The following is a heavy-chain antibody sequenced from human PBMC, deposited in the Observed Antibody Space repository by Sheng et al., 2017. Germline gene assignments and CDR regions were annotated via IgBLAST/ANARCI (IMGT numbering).Heavy chain of an antibody. CDR3: ARGEGYDFWSGYYTFDY. D-gene: IGHD3-3*01. Sequence: QVQLQQWGAGLLKPSETLSLTCAVYGGSFSGYYWSWIRQPPGKGLEWIGEINHSGSTNYNPSLKSRVTISVDTSKNQFSLKLSSVTAADTAVYYCARGEGYDFWSGYYTFDYWGQGTLVTVSS. CDR1: GGSFSGYY. CDR2: INHSGST. J-gene: IGHJ4*02. V-gene: IGHV4-34*01.